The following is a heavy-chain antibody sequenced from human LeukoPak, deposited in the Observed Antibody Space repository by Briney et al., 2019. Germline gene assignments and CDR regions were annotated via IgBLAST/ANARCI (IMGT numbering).Heavy chain of an antibody. J-gene: IGHJ6*03. V-gene: IGHV3-33*06. Sequence: GGSLRLSCAASGFTFSSYGMHWVRQAPGKGLEWVAVIWYDGSSKYYADSVKGRFTISRDNSKNTLFLQMNTLRAEDTALYYCAKSPVTGADFYYYMDVWGKGTTVTVSS. CDR1: GFTFSSYG. D-gene: IGHD1-20*01. CDR3: AKSPVTGADFYYYMDV. CDR2: IWYDGSSK.